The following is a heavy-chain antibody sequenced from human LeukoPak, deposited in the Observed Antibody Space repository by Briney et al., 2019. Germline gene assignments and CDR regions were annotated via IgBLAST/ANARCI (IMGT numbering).Heavy chain of an antibody. Sequence: GGSLRLSCAASGFTFSSYWMSWVRQAPGKGLEWVANIKQDGSEKYYVDSVKGRFTISRDNAKNSLYLQMNSLRAEDTAVYYCARDRMEWLFLVCYYYMDVWGKGTTVTVSS. CDR1: GFTFSSYW. CDR3: ARDRMEWLFLVCYYYMDV. D-gene: IGHD3-3*01. V-gene: IGHV3-7*01. J-gene: IGHJ6*03. CDR2: IKQDGSEK.